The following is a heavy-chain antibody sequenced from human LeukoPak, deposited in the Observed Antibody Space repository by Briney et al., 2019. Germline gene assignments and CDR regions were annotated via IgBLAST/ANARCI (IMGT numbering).Heavy chain of an antibody. D-gene: IGHD6-6*01. Sequence: PGGSLRLSCAASGFTFSSYSMNWVRQAPGKGLEWVSSISSSSSYIYYADSVKGRFTISRDNAKNPLYLQMNSLRAEDTAVYYCAKDSYSSSSSVIDYWGQGTLVTVSS. CDR3: AKDSYSSSSSVIDY. V-gene: IGHV3-21*01. CDR1: GFTFSSYS. J-gene: IGHJ4*02. CDR2: ISSSSSYI.